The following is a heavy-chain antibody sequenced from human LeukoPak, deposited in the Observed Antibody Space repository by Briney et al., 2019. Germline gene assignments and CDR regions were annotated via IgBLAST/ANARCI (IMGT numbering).Heavy chain of an antibody. CDR3: ARAPPLYSSGWYEYYFDY. J-gene: IGHJ4*02. Sequence: ASVKVSCKASGYTFTGYYMHWVRQAPGQGLEWMGWINPNSGGTNYAQKFQGRVTMTRDTSISTAYMELSRLRSDDTAVYYCARAPPLYSSGWYEYYFDYWGQGTLVTVSS. CDR2: INPNSGGT. CDR1: GYTFTGYY. V-gene: IGHV1-2*02. D-gene: IGHD6-19*01.